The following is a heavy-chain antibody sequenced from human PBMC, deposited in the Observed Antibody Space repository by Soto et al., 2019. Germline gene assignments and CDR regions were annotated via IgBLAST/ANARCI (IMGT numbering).Heavy chain of an antibody. Sequence: ASVKVSCKASGYTFTSYGISWVRQAPGQGLEWMGWISAYNGNTNYAQKLQGRVTMTTDTSTSTAYMELRSLRSDDTAVYYCARSYPDDYGDYGWFDPWGQGTLVTVSS. CDR3: ARSYPDDYGDYGWFDP. J-gene: IGHJ5*02. V-gene: IGHV1-18*01. D-gene: IGHD4-17*01. CDR2: ISAYNGNT. CDR1: GYTFTSYG.